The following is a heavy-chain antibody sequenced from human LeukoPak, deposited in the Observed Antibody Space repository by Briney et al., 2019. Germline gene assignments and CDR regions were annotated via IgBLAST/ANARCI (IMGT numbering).Heavy chain of an antibody. J-gene: IGHJ4*02. D-gene: IGHD2-21*02. Sequence: PGGSLRLSCAASGFTFDDYALHWVRQAPGKGLEWVSGISWNSGIIGYADSVKGRFTISRDNAKNSLDLQMNSLRVEDTALYYCGKGRGGWYSPLDYWGQETLVTVSS. CDR1: GFTFDDYA. CDR2: ISWNSGII. CDR3: GKGRGGWYSPLDY. V-gene: IGHV3-9*01.